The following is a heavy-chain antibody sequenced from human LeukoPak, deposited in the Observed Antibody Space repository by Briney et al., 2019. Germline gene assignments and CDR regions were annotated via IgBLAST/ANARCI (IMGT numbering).Heavy chain of an antibody. D-gene: IGHD3-22*01. J-gene: IGHJ4*02. CDR3: ARRKWVDSSAQPIDYFDY. Sequence: SETLSLTCTVSGGSISSSSYYWGWIRQPPGKGLEWIGSIYYSGSTYYNPSLKSRVTISVDTSKNQFSLKLSSVTAADTAVYYCARRKWVDSSAQPIDYFDYWGQGTLGTVSS. V-gene: IGHV4-39*01. CDR2: IYYSGST. CDR1: GGSISSSSYY.